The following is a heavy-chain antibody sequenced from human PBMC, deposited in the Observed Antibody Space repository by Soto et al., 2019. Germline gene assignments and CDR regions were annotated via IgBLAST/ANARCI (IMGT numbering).Heavy chain of an antibody. Sequence: SETLSLTCAVYGGSFSGYYWSWIRQPPGKGLEWIGEINHSGSTNYNPSLKSRVTISVDTSKNQFSLKLSSVTAADTAVYYCARGATMVRGVIRFYYYGMDVWGQGTTVT. D-gene: IGHD3-10*01. CDR3: ARGATMVRGVIRFYYYGMDV. CDR1: GGSFSGYY. J-gene: IGHJ6*02. V-gene: IGHV4-34*01. CDR2: INHSGST.